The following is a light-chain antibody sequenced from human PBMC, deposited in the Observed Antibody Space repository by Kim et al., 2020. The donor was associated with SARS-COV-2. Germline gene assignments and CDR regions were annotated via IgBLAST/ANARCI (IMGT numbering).Light chain of an antibody. CDR3: QQSYSTPRT. J-gene: IGKJ1*01. CDR2: ASS. CDR1: QSISSY. V-gene: IGKV1-39*01. Sequence: DIQMTQSPSSLSASVGDRVTITCRASQSISSYLNWYQQKPGKAPKLLIYASSSLQSAVPSRFSGSGSGTDFTLTISSLQPEDFATCYCQQSYSTPRTFGQGTKVDIK.